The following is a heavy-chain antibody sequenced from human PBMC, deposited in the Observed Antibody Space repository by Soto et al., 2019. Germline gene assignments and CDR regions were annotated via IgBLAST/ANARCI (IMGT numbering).Heavy chain of an antibody. CDR3: ARALDRGDSSGWWGFDY. Sequence: QVQLVQSGAEVKKPGSSVKVSCKASGGTFSSYAISWVRQAPGQGLEWMGGIIPIFGTANYAQKFQGRVTSTADESTSTAYMELSSLRSEDTAVYYWARALDRGDSSGWWGFDYWGQGTLVTVSS. CDR1: GGTFSSYA. V-gene: IGHV1-69*01. J-gene: IGHJ4*02. CDR2: IIPIFGTA. D-gene: IGHD6-19*01.